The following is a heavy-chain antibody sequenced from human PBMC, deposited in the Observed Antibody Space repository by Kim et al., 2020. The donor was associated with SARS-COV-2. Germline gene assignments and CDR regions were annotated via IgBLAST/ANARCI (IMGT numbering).Heavy chain of an antibody. J-gene: IGHJ3*01. CDR2: MTGSGSSR. CDR1: GFTFSNFG. D-gene: IGHD3-10*01. V-gene: IGHV3-23*01. Sequence: GGSLRLSCVGSGFTFSNFGMTWVRQAPGKGLEWVSGMTGSGSSRFYADSVKGRFTISRDNSKNSLFLKMNSLTSEDTAVYYCARDILGSGSPYDTFHFWG. CDR3: ARDILGSGSPYDTFHF.